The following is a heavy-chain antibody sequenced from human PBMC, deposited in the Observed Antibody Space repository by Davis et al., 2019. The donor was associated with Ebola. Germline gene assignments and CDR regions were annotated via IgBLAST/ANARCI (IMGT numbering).Heavy chain of an antibody. V-gene: IGHV4-34*01. J-gene: IGHJ6*02. CDR1: GGSFSGYY. Sequence: MPSETLSLTCAVYGGSFSGYYLSWIRQLPGKGLEWIGEINHSGTTNYNPTRKSRVNISLATTNNQSSLKLSSVTAAGTAVYYCTRDNWNYIDYTWHFNGIDVWGQGATVTVSS. D-gene: IGHD1-1*01. CDR2: INHSGTT. CDR3: TRDNWNYIDYTWHFNGIDV.